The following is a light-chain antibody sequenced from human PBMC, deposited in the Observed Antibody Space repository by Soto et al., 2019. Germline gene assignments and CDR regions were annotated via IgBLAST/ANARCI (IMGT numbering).Light chain of an antibody. CDR2: DDS. J-gene: IGLJ1*01. Sequence: SYELTQPPAVSVAPGQTARITWGGDNIGSKSVHWDQQKPGQAPVLVVYDDSHRTSGIPERFSGSNSGNTATLTISRVEAGDEADYYCQVWDSSSDHYVFGTGTKVTVL. CDR3: QVWDSSSDHYV. CDR1: NIGSKS. V-gene: IGLV3-21*02.